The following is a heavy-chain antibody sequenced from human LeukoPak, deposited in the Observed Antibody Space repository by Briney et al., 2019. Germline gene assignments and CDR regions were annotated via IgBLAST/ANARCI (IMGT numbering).Heavy chain of an antibody. V-gene: IGHV1-2*02. D-gene: IGHD3-22*01. CDR2: IKPNSGGT. CDR1: GYTFTGYY. Sequence: ASVKVSCKASGYTFTGYYMHWVRQAPGQGLEWMGWIKPNSGGTNYAQKFQGRVTMTSESSISTAYMELSRLRSNDTAVYYCARGNPTYYYDSSGYYLGYWGQGTLVTVSS. CDR3: ARGNPTYYYDSSGYYLGY. J-gene: IGHJ4*02.